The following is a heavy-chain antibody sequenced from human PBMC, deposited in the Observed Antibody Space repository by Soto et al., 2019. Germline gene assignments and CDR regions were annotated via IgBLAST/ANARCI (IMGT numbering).Heavy chain of an antibody. CDR3: ARDGGSSGWYYFDL. V-gene: IGHV1-46*01. J-gene: IGHJ4*02. Sequence: QVQLVQSGAEVKKPGASVKVSCKASGYTFTNYFIHWVRQAPGQGLGWMGIIKLTADRTTYAQKFQGRVTMTRDTSTSTVYMDLTSLRSEDTAVYYCARDGGSSGWYYFDLWGQGALVTVSS. CDR1: GYTFTNYF. D-gene: IGHD6-19*01. CDR2: IKLTADRT.